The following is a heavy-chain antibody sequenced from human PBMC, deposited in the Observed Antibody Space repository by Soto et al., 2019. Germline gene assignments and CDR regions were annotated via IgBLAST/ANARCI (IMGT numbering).Heavy chain of an antibody. CDR2: INPSGGST. Sequence: ASVKVSCKASGYTFTSYYMHWVRQAPGQGLEWMGIINPSGGSTSYAQKFQGRVTMTRDTSTSTVYMELSSLRSEDTAVYYCARDGGLYYYGSGSSGGNHYMDVWGKGTTVTVSS. CDR3: ARDGGLYYYGSGSSGGNHYMDV. CDR1: GYTFTSYY. D-gene: IGHD3-10*01. J-gene: IGHJ6*03. V-gene: IGHV1-46*03.